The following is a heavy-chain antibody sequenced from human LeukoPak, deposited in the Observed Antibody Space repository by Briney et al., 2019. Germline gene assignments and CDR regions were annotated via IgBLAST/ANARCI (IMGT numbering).Heavy chain of an antibody. CDR2: IYYSGST. CDR1: GGSISSSSYH. Sequence: SETLSLTCTVSGGSISSSSYHRGWIRQPPGKGLEWIGSIYYSGSTYYNPSLKSRVTISVDTSRDQFSLKLSSVTAADTAVYYCARSLDLQWLAYFDYWGQGTLVTVSS. V-gene: IGHV4-39*01. D-gene: IGHD6-19*01. J-gene: IGHJ4*02. CDR3: ARSLDLQWLAYFDY.